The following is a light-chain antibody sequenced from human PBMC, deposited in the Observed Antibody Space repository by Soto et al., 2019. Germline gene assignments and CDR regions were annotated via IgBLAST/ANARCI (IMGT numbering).Light chain of an antibody. CDR2: GNS. J-gene: IGLJ3*02. V-gene: IGLV1-40*01. CDR1: SSNIGAGYD. Sequence: QSVLTQPPSVSGAPGQRVTISCTGSSSNIGAGYDVHWYQQLPGTAPKLLIYGNSNRPSGVPDRFSGSKPGTSASLAITGLQAEDEADCYCQSYDSSLSGWVFGGGTKLTVL. CDR3: QSYDSSLSGWV.